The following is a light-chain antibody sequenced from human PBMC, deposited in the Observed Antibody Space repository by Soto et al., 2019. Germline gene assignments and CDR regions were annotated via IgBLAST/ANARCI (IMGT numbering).Light chain of an antibody. CDR1: SSDVGAHNL. Sequence: QSALTQPASVSGSPGQSITISCSGTSSDVGAHNLVSWYQQHPSRAPKLMIYAVSNRPSGVSNRFSGPKSGNTASLTISGLQAEDEADYYCCSLTTRDSHVFGTGTKLTVL. J-gene: IGLJ1*01. CDR2: AVS. V-gene: IGLV2-14*01. CDR3: CSLTTRDSHV.